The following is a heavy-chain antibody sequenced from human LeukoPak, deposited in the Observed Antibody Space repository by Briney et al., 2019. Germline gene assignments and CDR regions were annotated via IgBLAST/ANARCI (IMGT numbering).Heavy chain of an antibody. J-gene: IGHJ4*02. D-gene: IGHD6-19*01. V-gene: IGHV3-23*01. CDR1: GFTFTKCA. CDR3: AGDRNSDWYSPLDY. CDR2: ITATGDPA. Sequence: GGSLRLSCVASGFTFTKCAMSWMRQAPGKGLEWVAIITATGDPAYYADSVKGRFTISRDNSRNTVYMQMDSLRAEDTAIYYCAGDRNSDWYSPLDYWGQGSQVTVSP.